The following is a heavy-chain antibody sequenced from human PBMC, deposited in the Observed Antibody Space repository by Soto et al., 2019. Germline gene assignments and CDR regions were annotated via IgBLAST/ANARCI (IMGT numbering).Heavy chain of an antibody. CDR3: AKDPNGDYVGAFDS. CDR1: GFTFSSYA. CDR2: ISSNGGST. V-gene: IGHV3-64*01. J-gene: IGHJ4*02. Sequence: GGSLRLSCAASGFTFSSYAMHWVRQAPGKGLEYVSDISSNGGSTYYANSVKGRFTISRDNSKNTLYLEMGSLRAEDMAVYYCAKDPNGDYVGAFDSWGQGTLVTVSS. D-gene: IGHD4-17*01.